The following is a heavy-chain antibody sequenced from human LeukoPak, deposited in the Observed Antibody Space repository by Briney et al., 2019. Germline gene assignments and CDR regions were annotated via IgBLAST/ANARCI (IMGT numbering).Heavy chain of an antibody. CDR3: AREDLSRYGSGSTFDY. V-gene: IGHV3-21*01. J-gene: IGHJ4*02. CDR1: GGSISSYY. D-gene: IGHD3-10*01. CDR2: ISSSSSYI. Sequence: ETLSLTCTVSGGSISSYYWSWIRQPPGKGLEWVSSISSSSSYIYYADSVKGRFTISRDNAKNSLYLQMNSLRAEDTAVYYCAREDLSRYGSGSTFDYWGQGTLVTVSS.